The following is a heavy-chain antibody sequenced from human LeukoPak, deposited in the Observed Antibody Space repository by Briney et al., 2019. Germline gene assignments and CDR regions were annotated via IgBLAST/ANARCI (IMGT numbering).Heavy chain of an antibody. D-gene: IGHD1-26*01. Sequence: GGSLRLSCAASGFPFSSYGMDWVRQAPGKGLEWVAVISYDGSDKYYADSVKGRFTISRYNSKNTLYLQMKSLRVEDTAVYYCAKDLKQWELSFDYWGQGTLVTVSS. V-gene: IGHV3-30*18. CDR2: ISYDGSDK. CDR3: AKDLKQWELSFDY. CDR1: GFPFSSYG. J-gene: IGHJ4*02.